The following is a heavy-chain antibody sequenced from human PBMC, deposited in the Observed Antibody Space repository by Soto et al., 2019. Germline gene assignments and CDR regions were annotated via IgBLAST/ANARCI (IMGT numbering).Heavy chain of an antibody. D-gene: IGHD6-13*01. CDR3: ARRLAAAGRYNWFDP. CDR2: IDWDDDK. CDR1: GFSLRTSGMC. V-gene: IGHV2-70*01. J-gene: IGHJ5*02. Sequence: AGATLGNPARTPRLTGTVSGFSLRTSGMCVSWIRQPPGKALEWLALIDWDDDKYYSTSLKTRLTISKDTYKNQVVLTMTNMDPVDTATYYCARRLAAAGRYNWFDPSCPAPLVTLYS.